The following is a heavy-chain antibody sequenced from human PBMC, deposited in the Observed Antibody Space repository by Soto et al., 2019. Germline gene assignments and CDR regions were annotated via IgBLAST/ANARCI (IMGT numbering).Heavy chain of an antibody. V-gene: IGHV4-34*01. CDR3: AREEGYYDSSGYLGPNAFDI. CDR1: GGAFSGYY. D-gene: IGHD3-22*01. J-gene: IGHJ3*02. Sequence: SETLSLTCAVYGGAFSGYYWTWVRQTPGKGLEWIGEKEHGGSTNYNPSLQSRVTISVDTSKNQFSLKLSSVTAADTAVYYCAREEGYYDSSGYLGPNAFDIWGQGTMVTVSS. CDR2: KEHGGST.